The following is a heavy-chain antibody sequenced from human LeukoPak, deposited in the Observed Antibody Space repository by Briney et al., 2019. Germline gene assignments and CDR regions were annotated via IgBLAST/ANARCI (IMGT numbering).Heavy chain of an antibody. D-gene: IGHD3-22*01. J-gene: IGHJ4*02. V-gene: IGHV3-23*01. CDR3: ATRTYYYDNPALSHDY. CDR1: EFTFSNYA. CDR2: ISFSDEST. Sequence: GGSLRLSCAASEFTFSNYAMTWVRQAPGKGLQWVSIISFSDESTYYADSVKGRFTISRDSSKSTVYLQMNSLKDEDTAVYYCATRTYYYDNPALSHDYWGQGTLVTVSS.